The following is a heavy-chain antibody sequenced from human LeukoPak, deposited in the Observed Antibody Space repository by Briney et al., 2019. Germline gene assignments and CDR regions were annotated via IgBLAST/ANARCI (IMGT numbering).Heavy chain of an antibody. CDR3: ARNRYGSGARPSFQH. CDR1: GGSFSGYY. V-gene: IGHV4-34*01. Sequence: PSETLSLTCAVYGGSFSGYYWSWIRQPPGKGLEWIGEINHSGSTNYNPSLKSRVTISVDTSKNQFSLKLSSVTAADTAVYYCARNRYGSGARPSFQHWGQGTLVTVSS. D-gene: IGHD3-10*01. CDR2: INHSGST. J-gene: IGHJ1*01.